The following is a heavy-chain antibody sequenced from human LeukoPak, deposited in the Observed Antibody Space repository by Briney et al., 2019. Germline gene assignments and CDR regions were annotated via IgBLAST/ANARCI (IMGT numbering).Heavy chain of an antibody. CDR1: GGTFSSYA. D-gene: IGHD6-19*01. Sequence: GASVTVSFKASGGTFSSYAISWVRQPPGQGLEWVGGIIPIFGTANYAQKFQGRVTITADESMSTAYMELSSLRSEDTAVYYCARDQGIAVAGTWGSYNWFDPWGQGTLVTVSS. CDR2: IIPIFGTA. J-gene: IGHJ5*02. V-gene: IGHV1-69*13. CDR3: ARDQGIAVAGTWGSYNWFDP.